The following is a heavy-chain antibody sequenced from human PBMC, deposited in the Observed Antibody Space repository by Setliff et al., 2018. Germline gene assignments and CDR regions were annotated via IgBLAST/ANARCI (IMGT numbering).Heavy chain of an antibody. D-gene: IGHD6-13*01. CDR2: IYYSGST. J-gene: IGHJ6*02. Sequence: LSLPCTVSGGSISSGNYYWGWIRQPPGKGLEWIGSIYYSGSTYYNPSLKSRVTISVDTSKNQFSLKLSSVTAADTAVYYCARSAGYSSSWYNYYYGMDVWGQGTTVTVSS. CDR3: ARSAGYSSSWYNYYYGMDV. V-gene: IGHV4-39*07. CDR1: GGSISSGNYY.